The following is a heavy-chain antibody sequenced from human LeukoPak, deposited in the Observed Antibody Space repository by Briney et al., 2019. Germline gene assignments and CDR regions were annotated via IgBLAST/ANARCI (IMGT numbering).Heavy chain of an antibody. Sequence: GGSLRLSCAASGFTFSNYGMHWVRQAPGKGLEWVSYISSSGSTIYYADSVKGRFTISRDNAKNSLYLQMNSLRAEDTAVYYCARDYEPNYYDSSGYSPWGQGTLVTVSS. CDR1: GFTFSNYG. V-gene: IGHV3-48*04. CDR2: ISSSGSTI. CDR3: ARDYEPNYYDSSGYSP. D-gene: IGHD3-22*01. J-gene: IGHJ5*02.